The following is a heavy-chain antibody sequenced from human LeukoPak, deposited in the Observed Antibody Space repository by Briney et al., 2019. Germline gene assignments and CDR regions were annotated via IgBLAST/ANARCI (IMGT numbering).Heavy chain of an antibody. CDR3: ARDIVVVTEPYYYYYGMDV. D-gene: IGHD2-21*02. Sequence: GGSLRLSCAASGFTFSSYSMNWVRQAPGKGLEWVSSISSSSSYIYYADSVKGRFTISRDNAKNSLYLQMNSQRAEDTAVYYCARDIVVVTEPYYYYYGMDVWGQGTTVTVSS. CDR1: GFTFSSYS. J-gene: IGHJ6*02. V-gene: IGHV3-21*01. CDR2: ISSSSSYI.